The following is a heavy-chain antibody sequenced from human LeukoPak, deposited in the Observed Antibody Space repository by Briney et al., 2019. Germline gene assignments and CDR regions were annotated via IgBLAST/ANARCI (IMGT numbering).Heavy chain of an antibody. J-gene: IGHJ4*02. CDR3: AWTATVTKIDY. Sequence: ASVKVSCKASGCTFTSYYMHWVRQAPGQGLEWMGIINPSGGSTSYAQKFQGRVTMTRDTSTSTVYMELSSLRSEDTAVYYCAWTATVTKIDYWGQGTLVTVSS. V-gene: IGHV1-46*03. CDR2: INPSGGST. D-gene: IGHD4-11*01. CDR1: GCTFTSYY.